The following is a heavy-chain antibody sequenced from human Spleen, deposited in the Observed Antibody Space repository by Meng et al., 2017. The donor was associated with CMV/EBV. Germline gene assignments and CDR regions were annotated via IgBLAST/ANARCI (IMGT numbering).Heavy chain of an antibody. CDR1: GGTFSSYT. J-gene: IGHJ6*02. CDR3: ARMAGSTSCYTDACYYYYGMDV. Sequence: SVKVSCKASGGTFSSYTISWVRQAPGQGLEWMGRIIPILGIANYAQKFQGRVTITADKSTSTAYMELSSLRSEDTAVYYCARMAGSTSCYTDACYYYYGMDVWGQGTTVTVSS. CDR2: IIPILGIA. D-gene: IGHD2-2*02. V-gene: IGHV1-69*02.